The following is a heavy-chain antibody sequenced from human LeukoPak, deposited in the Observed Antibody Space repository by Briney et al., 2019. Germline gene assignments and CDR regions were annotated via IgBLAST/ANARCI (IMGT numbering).Heavy chain of an antibody. J-gene: IGHJ4*02. Sequence: PGGSLRLSCAASGFTFSSYAMHWVRQAPGKGLDYVSAISENGGSAYYANSVKGRFTISRDNSKNTLYLQMGSLRAEDMAVYYCAREPRSWFFDYWGQGTLVTVFS. V-gene: IGHV3-64*01. CDR1: GFTFSSYA. CDR2: ISENGGSA. CDR3: AREPRSWFFDY. D-gene: IGHD6-13*01.